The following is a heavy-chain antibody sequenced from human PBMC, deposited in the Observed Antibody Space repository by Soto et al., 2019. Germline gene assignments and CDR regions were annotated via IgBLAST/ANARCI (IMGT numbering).Heavy chain of an antibody. CDR1: GYTLTELS. CDR3: SINSLIAVAGVFDI. J-gene: IGHJ3*02. V-gene: IGHV1-24*01. CDR2: FDPEDGET. D-gene: IGHD6-19*01. Sequence: GASVKVSCKVSGYTLTELSMHWVRQAPGKGLEWMGGFDPEDGETIYAQKFQGRVTMTEDTSTDTAYMELSSLRSEDTAVYYCSINSLIAVAGVFDIWDKGTMVTVSS.